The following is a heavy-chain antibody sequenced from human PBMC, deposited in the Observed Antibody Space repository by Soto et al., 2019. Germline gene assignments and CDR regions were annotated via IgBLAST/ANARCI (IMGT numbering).Heavy chain of an antibody. Sequence: QVQLVQSGAEVKKPGASVKVSCKASGYTFTSYDINWVRQATGQGLEWMGWMKPNRGNTGYAQKLQGRVTMTRNTSISTAYMELSSLRSEGTAMYYCARIPVGSSSLRDGMEVWGQGTTVTVSS. CDR3: ARIPVGSSSLRDGMEV. D-gene: IGHD6-6*01. V-gene: IGHV1-8*01. CDR2: MKPNRGNT. CDR1: GYTFTSYD. J-gene: IGHJ6*02.